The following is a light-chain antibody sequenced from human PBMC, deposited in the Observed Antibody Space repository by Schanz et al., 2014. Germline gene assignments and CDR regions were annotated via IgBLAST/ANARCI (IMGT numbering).Light chain of an antibody. CDR2: GAS. Sequence: EIVLTQSLGTLSLSPGERATLSCRASQSVSSNLAWYQQKPGQAPRLLIYGASTRATGIPARFSGSGSGTEFTLTISRLEPEDFAVYYCQQYGSSRLTFGGGTKVEIK. J-gene: IGKJ4*01. CDR3: QQYGSSRLT. V-gene: IGKV3-20*01. CDR1: QSVSSN.